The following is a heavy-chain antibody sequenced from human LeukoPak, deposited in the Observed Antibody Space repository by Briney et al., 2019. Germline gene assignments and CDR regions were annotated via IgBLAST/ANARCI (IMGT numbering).Heavy chain of an antibody. D-gene: IGHD2/OR15-2a*01. CDR1: GFAFXDXX. CDR2: IASTSRSM. Sequence: RPGGSLRLSCAASGFAFXDXXXHXVXQAPGXXLEWVSFIASTSRSMFYADSVKGRFTISRDDAKDSLYLQMNSLRAEDTAVYYCARLSRDAFDIWGQGTMVTVSS. V-gene: IGHV3-21*01. CDR3: ARLSRDAFDI. J-gene: IGHJ3*02.